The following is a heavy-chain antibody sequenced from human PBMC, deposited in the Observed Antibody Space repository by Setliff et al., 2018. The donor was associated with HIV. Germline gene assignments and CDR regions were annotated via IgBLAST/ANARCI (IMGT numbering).Heavy chain of an antibody. CDR1: GASIGRRSDC. CDR2: FYYSWNT. Sequence: PSETLSLTCAVSGASIGRRSDCWGWIRQPPGKGLEWIGSFYYSWNTYYNPSLKSRVTISVDTSKNQFSLKLSSVTAADTAVYYCARHDGGGWYVRVLATSFDYWGQGTLVTVSS. V-gene: IGHV4-39*01. D-gene: IGHD6-19*01. J-gene: IGHJ4*02. CDR3: ARHDGGGWYVRVLATSFDY.